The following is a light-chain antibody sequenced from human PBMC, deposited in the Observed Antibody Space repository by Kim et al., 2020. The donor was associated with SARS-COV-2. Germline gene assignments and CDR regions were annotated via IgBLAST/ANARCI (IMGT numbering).Light chain of an antibody. CDR1: SSNIGLNY. V-gene: IGLV1-47*01. CDR3: AVWDDTLNGWI. CDR2: RND. J-gene: IGLJ2*01. Sequence: QSVLTQPPSASETPGQRVTISCSGSSSNIGLNYVCWYQQLPGTAPKLLIYRNDQRPSGVPDRFSGSKSGTSASLAISGLRSDDEADYYCAVWDDTLNGWIFGGGTQLTVL.